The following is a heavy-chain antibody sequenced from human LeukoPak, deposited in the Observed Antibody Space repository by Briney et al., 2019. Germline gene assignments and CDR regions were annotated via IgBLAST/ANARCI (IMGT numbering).Heavy chain of an antibody. V-gene: IGHV4-39*01. J-gene: IGHJ4*02. CDR3: ARLALYCSSTSCVPYYFDY. Sequence: SETLSLTCAVSGGSISSSSYYWGWIRQPPGKGLEWIGSIYYSGSTYYNPSLKSRVTISVDTSKNQFSLKLSSVTAADTAVYYCARLALYCSSTSCVPYYFDYWGQGTLVTVSS. CDR2: IYYSGST. D-gene: IGHD2-2*01. CDR1: GGSISSSSYY.